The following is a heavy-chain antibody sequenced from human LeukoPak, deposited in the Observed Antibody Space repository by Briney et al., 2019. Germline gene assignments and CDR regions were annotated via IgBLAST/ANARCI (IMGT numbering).Heavy chain of an antibody. CDR1: GFAFSDDS. J-gene: IGHJ4*02. CDR2: ISGSGFST. V-gene: IGHV3-23*01. Sequence: PGGSLRLSFVASGFAFSDDSMNWVRQAPGKGLEWVATISGSGFSTNYADSVKGRFTISRDNSKNTLYLQMNSLRAVDTAVYYCANGELEYSSSSYRPPFDSWGQGTLVTVSS. CDR3: ANGELEYSSSSYRPPFDS. D-gene: IGHD6-6*01.